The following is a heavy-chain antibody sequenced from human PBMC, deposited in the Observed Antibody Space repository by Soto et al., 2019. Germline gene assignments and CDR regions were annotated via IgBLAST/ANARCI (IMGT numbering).Heavy chain of an antibody. CDR3: LRGNSGYGNFDY. CDR2: IKGDGSET. Sequence: VSLRLSCAASGFTFSSYWMHWIRQAPGKGLVWVSRIKGDGSETNYADSVKGRFTISRDNAKNTLYLQLNSLRAEDTAVYYCLRGNSGYGNFDYWGQGTRVTVPQ. CDR1: GFTFSSYW. V-gene: IGHV3-74*01. J-gene: IGHJ4*02. D-gene: IGHD5-12*01.